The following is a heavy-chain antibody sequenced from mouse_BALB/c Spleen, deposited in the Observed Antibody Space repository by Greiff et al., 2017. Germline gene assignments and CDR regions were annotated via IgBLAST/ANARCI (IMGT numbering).Heavy chain of an antibody. CDR3: ASLLQGRFAY. J-gene: IGHJ3*01. CDR2: IYPGNSDT. D-gene: IGHD2-10*01. V-gene: IGHV1-5*01. Sequence: VQLKESGTVLARPGASVKMSCKASGYTFTSYWMHWVKQRPGQGLEWIGAIYPGNSDTSYNQKFKGKAKLTAVTSTSTAYMQFSSLTTEDSAIYYCASLLQGRFAYWGQGTLVTVSA. CDR1: GYTFTSYW.